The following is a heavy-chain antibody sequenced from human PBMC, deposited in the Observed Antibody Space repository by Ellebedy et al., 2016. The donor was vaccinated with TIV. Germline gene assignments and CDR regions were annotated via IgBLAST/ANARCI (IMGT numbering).Heavy chain of an antibody. V-gene: IGHV7-4-1*02. CDR1: GYTFTAYP. CDR2: INTNTGNP. Sequence: ASVKVSCKASGYTFTAYPMNWVRQAPGQGLEWLGWINTNTGNPTYSQGFRGQFVFSLDASVSTAYLEISGLRAEDTAVYYCARDSRYNWNDWDYYHMDVWGRGTTVTVSS. CDR3: ARDSRYNWNDWDYYHMDV. J-gene: IGHJ6*03. D-gene: IGHD1-1*01.